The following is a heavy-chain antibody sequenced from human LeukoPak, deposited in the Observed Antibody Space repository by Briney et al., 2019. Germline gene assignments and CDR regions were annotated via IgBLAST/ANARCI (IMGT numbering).Heavy chain of an antibody. Sequence: GRPLRLSCAASGSTLSSYGMHWVRQAPRKGLEWVAVMWSDGSNEYYADSVKGRFTISRDNSKNTLYLQMNSLRAEDTAVYYCAREADHYYGSGIFRSFDIWGQGTMVTVSS. CDR2: MWSDGSNE. J-gene: IGHJ3*02. V-gene: IGHV3-33*01. CDR1: GSTLSSYG. D-gene: IGHD3-10*01. CDR3: AREADHYYGSGIFRSFDI.